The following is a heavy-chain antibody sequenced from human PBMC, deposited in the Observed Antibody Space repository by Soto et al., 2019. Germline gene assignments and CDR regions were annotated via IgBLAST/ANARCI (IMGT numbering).Heavy chain of an antibody. V-gene: IGHV2-5*02. Sequence: QITLKESGPTLVKPTQTLTLTCTFSGFSLSTSGVGVGWIRQPPGKALEWLALIYWDDDKRYSPSLKSRLTITKDTSKNQVVLTMTNMDPVDTATYYCAHSPLYHFARKYYFDYWGQGTLVTVSS. D-gene: IGHD3-3*01. CDR2: IYWDDDK. J-gene: IGHJ4*02. CDR1: GFSLSTSGVG. CDR3: AHSPLYHFARKYYFDY.